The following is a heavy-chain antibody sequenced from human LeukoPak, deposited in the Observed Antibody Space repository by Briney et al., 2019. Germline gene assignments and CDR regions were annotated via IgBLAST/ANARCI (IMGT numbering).Heavy chain of an antibody. J-gene: IGHJ1*01. D-gene: IGHD5-18*01. CDR3: ARQTAMGRSGDY. V-gene: IGHV5-51*01. Sequence: GESLQISYKASAYRFTSHWIGWIRQMPPKRLEWMGIIDPSDSETRYTPSFQGQVTISADKSLTTAYLQWNSLKASDTAMYYCARQTAMGRSGDYWGQGTLVTVSS. CDR1: AYRFTSHW. CDR2: IDPSDSET.